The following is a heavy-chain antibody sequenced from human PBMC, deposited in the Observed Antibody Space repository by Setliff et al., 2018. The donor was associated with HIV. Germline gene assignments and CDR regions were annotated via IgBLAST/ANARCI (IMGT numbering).Heavy chain of an antibody. V-gene: IGHV4-39*01. J-gene: IGHJ3*01. CDR2: IYHTGKT. D-gene: IGHD2-15*01. CDR3: GRVAGYCAPSRCYGYNAFDF. Sequence: NPSETLSLTCTVSGGSVSTSSYSWGWIRQPPEKGLEWIGTIYHTGKTYYNSSLNSRVTIAVDTSKDQFSLNLSTVTAADTAVYYCGRVAGYCAPSRCYGYNAFDFWGPGTMVTV. CDR1: GGSVSTSSYS.